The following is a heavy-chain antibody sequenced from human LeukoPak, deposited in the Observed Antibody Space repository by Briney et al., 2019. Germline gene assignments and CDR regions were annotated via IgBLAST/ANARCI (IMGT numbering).Heavy chain of an antibody. CDR2: IYYSGST. Sequence: SETLSLTCTVSGGSISSSSYYWGWIRQPPGKGLEWIGSIYYSGSTYYNPSLKSRATISVDTSKNQFSLKLSSVTAADTAVYYCATRRELLWGVCFDYWGQGTLVTVSS. D-gene: IGHD1-26*01. V-gene: IGHV4-39*01. CDR1: GGSISSSSYY. CDR3: ATRRELLWGVCFDY. J-gene: IGHJ4*02.